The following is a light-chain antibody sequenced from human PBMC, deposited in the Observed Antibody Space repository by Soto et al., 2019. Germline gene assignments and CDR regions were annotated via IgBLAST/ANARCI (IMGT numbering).Light chain of an antibody. CDR1: QDISNY. J-gene: IGKJ4*01. CDR2: DAS. CDR3: QPYDNLPPT. V-gene: IGKV1-33*01. Sequence: DIQMTQSPSSLSASVGDRVTITCQASQDISNYLNWYQQKPGKAPKLLIYDASNLETGVPSRFSGSGSGTDFTFTISSLQPEDIETYYCQPYDNLPPTFGGGTKVEIK.